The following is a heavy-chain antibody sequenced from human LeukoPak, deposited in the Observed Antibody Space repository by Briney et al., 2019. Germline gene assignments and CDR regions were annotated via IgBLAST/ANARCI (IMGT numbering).Heavy chain of an antibody. Sequence: GGSLRLSCAASGFTVSSNYMSWVRQAPGKGLEWVAVISYDGSNEYYADSVKGRFTISRDNSKNTLYLQMNSLRAEDTAVYYCAKAHGGIRFLEWLLGLWGQGTLVTVSS. CDR1: GFTVSSNY. CDR3: AKAHGGIRFLEWLLGL. V-gene: IGHV3-30*18. CDR2: ISYDGSNE. D-gene: IGHD3-3*01. J-gene: IGHJ4*02.